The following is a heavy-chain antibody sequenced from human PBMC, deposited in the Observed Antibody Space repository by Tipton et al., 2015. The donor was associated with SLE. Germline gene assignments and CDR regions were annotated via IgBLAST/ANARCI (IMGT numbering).Heavy chain of an antibody. CDR1: GYTFTDYY. CDR3: ARGPPRWFLDF. J-gene: IGHJ4*02. CDR2: INPQSGGT. V-gene: IGHV1-2*02. D-gene: IGHD4-23*01. Sequence: QSGAEVKKPGASVRVSCKASGYTFTDYYMHWVRQAPGQGLEWMAWINPQSGGTHTAQKLQGRVTLTRDSSLTTVYMDLTGLTSDDTALYYCARGPPRWFLDFWGQGTLVTVSS.